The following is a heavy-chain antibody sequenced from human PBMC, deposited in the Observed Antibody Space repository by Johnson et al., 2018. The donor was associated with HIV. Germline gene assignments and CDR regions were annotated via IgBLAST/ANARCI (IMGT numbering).Heavy chain of an antibody. CDR3: ARLRGAFDI. Sequence: QVQLVESGGGVVQPGRSLRLSCAASGFTFSSYAMHWVRQAPGQGLEWVAAISYDGSNKDYADSVKGRFTISRDNSKNTLYLQMNSLRAEDTAVYYCARLRGAFDIWGQGTMVTVSS. CDR1: GFTFSSYA. V-gene: IGHV3-30*04. J-gene: IGHJ3*02. CDR2: ISYDGSNK.